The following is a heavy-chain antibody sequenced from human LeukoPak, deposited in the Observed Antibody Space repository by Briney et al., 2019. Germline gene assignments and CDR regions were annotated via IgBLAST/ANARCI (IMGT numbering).Heavy chain of an antibody. Sequence: SETLSLTCTVSGGSVSSGSYYWSWIRQPPGKGLEWIGYIYYSGSTNYNPSLKSRVTISVDTSKNQFSLKLSSVTAADTAVYYCARDSRAGLDYWGQGTLVTVSS. D-gene: IGHD3/OR15-3a*01. CDR2: IYYSGST. V-gene: IGHV4-61*01. J-gene: IGHJ4*02. CDR3: ARDSRAGLDY. CDR1: GGSVSSGSYY.